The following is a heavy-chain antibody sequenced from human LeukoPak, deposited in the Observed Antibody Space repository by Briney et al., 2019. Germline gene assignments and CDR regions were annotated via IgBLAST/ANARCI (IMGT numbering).Heavy chain of an antibody. CDR1: GFIFSGHG. Sequence: GGSLRLSCAASGFIFSGHGMHWVRQAPGKGLEWVAIISYDGSTTYYADSVKGRFTISRDNSKNTLFLQMNSLRAEDTAVYYCARDQDYSDRSGYYYVFYYWGQGTLVTVSS. J-gene: IGHJ4*02. CDR3: ARDQDYSDRSGYYYVFYY. D-gene: IGHD3-22*01. CDR2: ISYDGSTT. V-gene: IGHV3-30*03.